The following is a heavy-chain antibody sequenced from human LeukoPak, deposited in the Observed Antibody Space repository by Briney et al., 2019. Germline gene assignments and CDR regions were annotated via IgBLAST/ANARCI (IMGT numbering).Heavy chain of an antibody. CDR1: GFTFSSYS. CDR2: ISGSSSII. D-gene: IGHD3-3*01. V-gene: IGHV3-48*04. Sequence: GGSLRLSCEASGFTFSSYSMNWVRQAPGKGLEWVSFISGSSSIIHYADSVKGRFTISRDNAKNSLYLQMNSLRAEDTAVYYCAQLRTFDYWGQGTLVTVSS. J-gene: IGHJ4*02. CDR3: AQLRTFDY.